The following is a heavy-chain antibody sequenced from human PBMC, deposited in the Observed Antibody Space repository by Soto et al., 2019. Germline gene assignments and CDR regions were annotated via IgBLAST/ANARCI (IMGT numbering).Heavy chain of an antibody. Sequence: PGGSLRLSCAASGFTVSSNYMSWVRQAPGKGLEWVSVIYSGGSTYYADSVKGRFTISRDNSKNTLYLQMNSLRAEDTAVYYCARTGISYSSGWDFDYWGQGTLVTVSS. CDR1: GFTVSSNY. CDR3: ARTGISYSSGWDFDY. J-gene: IGHJ4*02. D-gene: IGHD6-19*01. CDR2: IYSGGST. V-gene: IGHV3-66*01.